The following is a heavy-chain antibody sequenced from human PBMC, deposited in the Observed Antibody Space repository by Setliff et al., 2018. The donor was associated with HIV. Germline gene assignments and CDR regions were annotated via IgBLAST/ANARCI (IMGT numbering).Heavy chain of an antibody. J-gene: IGHJ3*02. V-gene: IGHV4-59*08. D-gene: IGHD3-10*01. CDR1: GGSISSHY. Sequence: SETLSLTCTVSGGSISSHYWSWIRQPPGKGLEWIGGIYYSGSTNYKPSLKSRVTISVDTSKNQFSLKLNSVTAADTAVYYCARRGTHGAFDIWGQGTMVTVSS. CDR3: ARRGTHGAFDI. CDR2: IYYSGST.